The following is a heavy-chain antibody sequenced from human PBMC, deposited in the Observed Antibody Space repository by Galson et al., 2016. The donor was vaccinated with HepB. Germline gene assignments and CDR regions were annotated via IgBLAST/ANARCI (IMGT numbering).Heavy chain of an antibody. Sequence: SLRLSCAASGFTFRTSWMSWVRQPPGKGPEWVANINPDGSQTYYVDSVKGRFNISKDNAKNSLYLRMNSLRADDTAVYYCARDPMWFAFDRWGQGTMVTVSA. J-gene: IGHJ3*01. CDR3: ARDPMWFAFDR. CDR1: GFTFRTSW. CDR2: INPDGSQT. V-gene: IGHV3-7*01. D-gene: IGHD2-21*01.